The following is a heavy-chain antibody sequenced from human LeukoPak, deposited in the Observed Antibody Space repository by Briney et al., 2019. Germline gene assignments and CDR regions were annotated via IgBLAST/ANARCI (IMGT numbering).Heavy chain of an antibody. CDR3: ARPRDPFKNSSGYYPSDFDY. V-gene: IGHV4-39*07. CDR1: GGSISSSPYY. CDR2: IYYSGST. Sequence: SETLSLTCTVSGGSISSSPYYWGWIRQPPGKGLEWIGSIYYSGSTYYNPSLKSRVTISVDTSKNQFSLKLSSVTAADTAVYYCARPRDPFKNSSGYYPSDFDYWGQGTLVTVSS. J-gene: IGHJ4*02. D-gene: IGHD3-22*01.